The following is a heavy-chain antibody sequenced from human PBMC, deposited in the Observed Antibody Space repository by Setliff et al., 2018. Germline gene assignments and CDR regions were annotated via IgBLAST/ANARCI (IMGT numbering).Heavy chain of an antibody. D-gene: IGHD2-15*01. CDR2: IYYSGNT. CDR1: GGSMIGGHYY. CDR3: ARGHCSSGECPNYFDP. Sequence: SETLSLTCTVSGGSMIGGHYYWSWIRQLPGKGLEWIAYIYYSGNTYYNPSLKSRVTTSVDTSKNQFSLKINSVTAADTAVYYCARGHCSSGECPNYFDPWGQGTQVTVS. V-gene: IGHV4-31*03. J-gene: IGHJ5*02.